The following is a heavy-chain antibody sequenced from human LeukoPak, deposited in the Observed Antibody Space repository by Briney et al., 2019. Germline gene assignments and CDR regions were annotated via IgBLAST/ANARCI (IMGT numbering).Heavy chain of an antibody. CDR1: GFTFSSYT. CDR3: AKDGGLWVSAHWGDS. Sequence: GGSLRLSCSASGFTFSSYTMSWVRQAPGKGLEWVSTITTSDGNTYYADSVKGRFTVSRDNSKNTLFLQMNSLRAEDTAVYYCAKDGGLWVSAHWGDSWGRGTLVTVSS. J-gene: IGHJ4*02. CDR2: ITTSDGNT. D-gene: IGHD7-27*01. V-gene: IGHV3-23*01.